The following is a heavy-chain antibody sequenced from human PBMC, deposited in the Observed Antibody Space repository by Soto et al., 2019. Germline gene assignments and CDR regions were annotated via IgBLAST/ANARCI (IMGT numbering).Heavy chain of an antibody. CDR3: ASTSYGDYGRYYYYYGMDV. D-gene: IGHD4-17*01. V-gene: IGHV1-69*02. CDR2: IIPILGIA. Sequence: GASVKVSCKASGGTFSSYTISWVRQAPGQGLEWMGRIIPILGIANYAQKFQGRVTITADKSTSTAYMELSSLRSEDTAVYYCASTSYGDYGRYYYYYGMDVWGQGTTVTVSS. CDR1: GGTFSSYT. J-gene: IGHJ6*02.